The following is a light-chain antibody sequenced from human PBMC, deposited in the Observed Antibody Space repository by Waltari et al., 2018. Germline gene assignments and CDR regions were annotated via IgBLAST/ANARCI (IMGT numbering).Light chain of an antibody. CDR2: EVS. CDR1: SSDVGSYNL. V-gene: IGLV2-23*02. Sequence: QSALTQPASASGSPGQSITIPCTGTSSDVGSYNLVSWYQQHPGKAPNLMIYEVSKRPSEVSNRFSGSKSGNTASLTISGLQAEDEADYYCCSYAGSSTSVFGTGTKVTVL. CDR3: CSYAGSSTSV. J-gene: IGLJ1*01.